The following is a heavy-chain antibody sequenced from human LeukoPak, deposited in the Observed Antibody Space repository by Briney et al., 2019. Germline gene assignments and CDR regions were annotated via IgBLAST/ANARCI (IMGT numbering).Heavy chain of an antibody. D-gene: IGHD4-17*01. CDR2: ISDSGAAT. CDR3: AKIAPWGAVTTTDGFDY. CDR1: GFSLSNYA. Sequence: GGSLRLSCAASGFSLSNYATSWVRQAPGKGLEWVSSISDSGAATYYADSVKGQFTISRDNSKNTLYLQLNSLGAEDTAVYYCAKIAPWGAVTTTDGFDYWGQGTLVTVSS. J-gene: IGHJ4*02. V-gene: IGHV3-23*01.